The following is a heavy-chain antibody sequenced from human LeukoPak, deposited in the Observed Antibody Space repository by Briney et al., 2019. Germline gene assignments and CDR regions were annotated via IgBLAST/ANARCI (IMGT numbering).Heavy chain of an antibody. D-gene: IGHD1-1*01. CDR2: IYYSGST. J-gene: IGHJ4*02. CDR3: ARGKRVYYFDY. CDR1: GGSISSYY. V-gene: IGHV4-59*01. Sequence: SETPSLTCTVSGGSISSYYWSWIRQPPGKGLEWIGYIYYSGSTNYNPSLKSRVTISVDTSKNQFSLKLSSVTAADTAVYYCARGKRVYYFDYWGQGTLVTVSS.